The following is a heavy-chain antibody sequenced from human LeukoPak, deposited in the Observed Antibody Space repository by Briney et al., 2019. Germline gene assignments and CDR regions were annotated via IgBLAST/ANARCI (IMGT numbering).Heavy chain of an antibody. CDR1: GFTFSDYY. CDR3: ARGSFGVFDY. J-gene: IGHJ4*02. CDR2: MNSDGSHI. D-gene: IGHD3-10*01. V-gene: IGHV3-11*04. Sequence: GGSLRLSCAASGFTFSDYYMSWIRQAPGKGLEWVSSMNSDGSHIYHAGSVEGRFTISRDNARNSLYPQMNGLRDEDTAVYYCARGSFGVFDYWGQGILVTVSS.